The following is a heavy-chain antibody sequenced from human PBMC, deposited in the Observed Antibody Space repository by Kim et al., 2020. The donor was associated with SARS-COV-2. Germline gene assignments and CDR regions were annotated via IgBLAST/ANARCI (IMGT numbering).Heavy chain of an antibody. CDR1: GFSFRRYW. J-gene: IGHJ4*02. Sequence: GGSLRLSCAASGFSFRRYWMSWVRQAPGKGPEWVANIDEVGRQIYYVDSVKGRFTISRDNANNLLYLQMNSLRADDTAVYCCAKDLNGDNDAYWGRGTLVTVSS. CDR3: AKDLNGDNDAY. D-gene: IGHD2-21*02. CDR2: IDEVGRQI. V-gene: IGHV3-7*01.